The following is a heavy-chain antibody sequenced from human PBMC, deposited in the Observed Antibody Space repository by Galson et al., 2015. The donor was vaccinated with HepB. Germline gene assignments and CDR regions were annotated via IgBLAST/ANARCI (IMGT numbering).Heavy chain of an antibody. CDR2: VDPEIAET. D-gene: IGHD3-22*01. Sequence: VKVSCKVSGYNFADYYIHWVQQAPGKGLEWMGLVDPEIAETIYAENSQGRVTITADTSRDTAYMELSSLRSEDTAMYYCATAAFYYDSSGYYPLGYWGQGTLLTVSP. V-gene: IGHV1-69-2*01. J-gene: IGHJ4*02. CDR1: GYNFADYY. CDR3: ATAAFYYDSSGYYPLGY.